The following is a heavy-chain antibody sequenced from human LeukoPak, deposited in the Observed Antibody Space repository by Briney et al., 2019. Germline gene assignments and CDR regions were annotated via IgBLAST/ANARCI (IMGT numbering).Heavy chain of an antibody. V-gene: IGHV4-38-2*02. CDR1: GYSISSGYY. CDR2: IYRSGST. D-gene: IGHD6-6*01. CDR3: ARDRSYSSSSPYDY. J-gene: IGHJ4*02. Sequence: SETLSLTCTVSGYSISSGYYWGWIRQPPGKGLEWIGSIYRSGSTYYNPSLKSRVTISVDTSKNQFSLKLSSVTAADTAVYYCARDRSYSSSSPYDYWGQGTLVTVSS.